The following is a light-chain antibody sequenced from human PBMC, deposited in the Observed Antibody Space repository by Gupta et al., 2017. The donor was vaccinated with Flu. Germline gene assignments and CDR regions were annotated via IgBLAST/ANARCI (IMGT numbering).Light chain of an antibody. CDR1: QSIDTD. CDR2: GAS. CDR3: LQHSLYPWT. V-gene: IGKV1-17*02. Sequence: DIQMTQSPSFLSASVRDRVTITCRSSQSIDTDLSWYQQKSGTAPKRLIFGASTLQSGVPSRFSGSGSGTRFTLTINNVQPEDVATYYCLQHSLYPWTFGQGTKVEIK. J-gene: IGKJ1*01.